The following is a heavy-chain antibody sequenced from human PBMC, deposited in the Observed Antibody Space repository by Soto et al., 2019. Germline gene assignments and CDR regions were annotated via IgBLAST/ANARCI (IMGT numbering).Heavy chain of an antibody. J-gene: IGHJ6*02. V-gene: IGHV1-69*01. D-gene: IGHD3-10*01. Sequence: QVQLVQSGAEVKKPGSSVKVSCKASGGTFSSYAISWVRQAPGQGLEWMGGIITIFGTANYAQKFQGRVTITADESTSTDYMELSSLRSEDTAVYYCARGSAYGSGSYYPISPRYYYYCMDVWGQGTTVTVSS. CDR1: GGTFSSYA. CDR2: IITIFGTA. CDR3: ARGSAYGSGSYYPISPRYYYYCMDV.